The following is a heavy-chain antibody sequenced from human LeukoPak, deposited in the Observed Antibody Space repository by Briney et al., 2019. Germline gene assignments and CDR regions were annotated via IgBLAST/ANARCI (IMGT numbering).Heavy chain of an antibody. D-gene: IGHD3-10*01. J-gene: IGHJ4*02. CDR3: ARGPGALLH. V-gene: IGHV4-34*01. CDR2: INHSGST. CDR1: GGSFSGYY. Sequence: SETLSLTCAVYGGSFSGYYWSWIRQPPGKGLEWIGEINHSGSTNYNPSLKSRVTISVDTSKNQFSLKLSSVTAADTAVYYCARGPGALLHWGQGILVTVSS.